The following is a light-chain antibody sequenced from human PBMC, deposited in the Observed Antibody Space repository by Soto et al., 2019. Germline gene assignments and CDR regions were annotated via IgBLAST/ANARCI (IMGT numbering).Light chain of an antibody. Sequence: DIPMTQSPSTLSASVGDRVTITCRASQIISSWLAWYQQKPGKAPNLLIYKASSLQSWVPSSFSGSGSGTEFTLTISSLQPDYCVTYYCQQYNRYSRTLGHGTKLEIK. CDR2: KAS. CDR1: QIISSW. J-gene: IGKJ2*01. CDR3: QQYNRYSRT. V-gene: IGKV1-5*03.